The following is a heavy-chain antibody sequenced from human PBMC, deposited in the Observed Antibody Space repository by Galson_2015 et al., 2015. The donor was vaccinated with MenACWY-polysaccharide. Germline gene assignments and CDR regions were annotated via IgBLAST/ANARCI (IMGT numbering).Heavy chain of an antibody. CDR2: IKKDGGEK. V-gene: IGHV3-7*01. CDR1: GLTFSNWW. Sequence: SLRLSCAASGLTFSNWWMTWVRQAPGKGLEWVASIKKDGGEKYYVDSVKGRFTISRDNAKDSLYLQMNSPRAEDTAVYFCARGHLGLGLWGQGTTVTVSS. CDR3: ARGHLGLGL. J-gene: IGHJ6*02. D-gene: IGHD7-27*01.